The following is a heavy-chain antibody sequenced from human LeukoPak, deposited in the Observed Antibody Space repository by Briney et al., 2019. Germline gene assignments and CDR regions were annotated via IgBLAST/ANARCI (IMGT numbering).Heavy chain of an antibody. CDR1: GFTFSSYS. CDR2: ISSSSSYI. D-gene: IGHD3-10*01. CDR3: ARDGLLWFGESPATYYFDY. Sequence: GGSLRLSCAASGFTFSSYSMNRVRQAPGKGLEWVSSISSSSSYIYYADSVKGRFTISRDNAKNSLYLQMNSLRAEDTAVYYCARDGLLWFGESPATYYFDYWGQGTLVTVSS. J-gene: IGHJ4*02. V-gene: IGHV3-21*01.